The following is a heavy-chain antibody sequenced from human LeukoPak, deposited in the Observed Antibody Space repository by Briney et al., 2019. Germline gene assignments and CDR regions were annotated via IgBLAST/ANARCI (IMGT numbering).Heavy chain of an antibody. J-gene: IGHJ4*02. D-gene: IGHD6-13*01. CDR1: GYTFTGYY. CDR2: INPNSGGT. V-gene: IGHV1-2*02. Sequence: ASVKVSCKASGYTFTGYYMHWVRQAPGQGLEWMGWINPNSGGTNYAQKFQGRVTMTRDTSISTAYMELSRLRSDDTAVYYCARAFIAAAGRSGYWGQGTLVTVSS. CDR3: ARAFIAAAGRSGY.